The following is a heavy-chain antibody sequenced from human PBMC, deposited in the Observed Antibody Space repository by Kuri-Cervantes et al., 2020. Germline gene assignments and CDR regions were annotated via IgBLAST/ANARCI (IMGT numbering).Heavy chain of an antibody. CDR1: GFTFDDYA. CDR3: AKAKYSSGWYYFDY. J-gene: IGHJ4*02. V-gene: IGHV3-43D*04. CDR2: ISWDGGST. Sequence: GGSLRLSCAASGFTFDDYAMHWVRQAPGKGLEWVSLISWDGGSTYYADSVKGRFTISRDNSKNSLYLQMNSLRAEDTALYYCAKAKYSSGWYYFDYWGQGTLVTVSS. D-gene: IGHD6-19*01.